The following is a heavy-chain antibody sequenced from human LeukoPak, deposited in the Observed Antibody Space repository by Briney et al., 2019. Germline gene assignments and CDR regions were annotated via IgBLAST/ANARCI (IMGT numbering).Heavy chain of an antibody. Sequence: EASVKVSCKASGYTFTSYYMHWVRQAPGQGLEWMGGIIPIFGTANYAQKFQGRVTITTDESTSTAYMELSSLGSEDTAVYYCARSAVTHPYYYYYMDVWGKGTTVTVSS. V-gene: IGHV1-69*05. CDR1: GYTFTSYY. J-gene: IGHJ6*03. CDR2: IIPIFGTA. D-gene: IGHD4-17*01. CDR3: ARSAVTHPYYYYYMDV.